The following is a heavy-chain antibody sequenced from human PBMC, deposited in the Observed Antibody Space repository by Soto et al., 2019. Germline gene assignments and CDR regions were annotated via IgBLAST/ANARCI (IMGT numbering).Heavy chain of an antibody. CDR3: ARLRFLEWLLTHRYYYDMDV. CDR2: IKQDGSEK. D-gene: IGHD3-3*01. CDR1: GFTFSSYW. Sequence: GSLRLSCAASGFTFSSYWMSWVRQAPGKGLEWVANIKQDGSEKYYVDSVKGRFTISRDNAKNSLYLQMNSLRAEDTAVYYCARLRFLEWLLTHRYYYDMDVWGQGTTVTVSS. J-gene: IGHJ6*02. V-gene: IGHV3-7*03.